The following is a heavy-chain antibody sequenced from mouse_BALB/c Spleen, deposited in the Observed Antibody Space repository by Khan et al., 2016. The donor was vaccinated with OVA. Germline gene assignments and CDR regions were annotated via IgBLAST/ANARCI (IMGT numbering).Heavy chain of an antibody. V-gene: IGHV1-7*01. CDR1: GYTFITYW. CDR3: ASSGLSGLFTY. D-gene: IGHD1-1*02. CDR2: IDPNTGYI. Sequence: QVQLQQSGAELAKPGASLKMSCTASGYTFITYWIHWVKQRPGQGLEWIGYIDPNTGYIECNQKLKDKATLTADKSSNTAYMQLTSLTSEVSAVYYCASSGLSGLFTYWFPGPLVTFSA. J-gene: IGHJ3*01.